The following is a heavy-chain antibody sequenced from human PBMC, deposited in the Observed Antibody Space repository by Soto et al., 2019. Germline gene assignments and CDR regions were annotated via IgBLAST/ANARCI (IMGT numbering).Heavy chain of an antibody. CDR3: ARTKGRQPLGRNDGEYGMDV. CDR2: ISSSSSYI. J-gene: IGHJ6*02. Sequence: PGGSLRLSCAASGSTFSSYSMNWVRQAPGKGLEWVSSISSSSSYIYYADSVKGRFTISRDNAKNSLYLQMNSLRAEDTAVYYCARTKGRQPLGRNDGEYGMDVWGQGTTVTVSS. CDR1: GSTFSSYS. V-gene: IGHV3-21*01. D-gene: IGHD1-1*01.